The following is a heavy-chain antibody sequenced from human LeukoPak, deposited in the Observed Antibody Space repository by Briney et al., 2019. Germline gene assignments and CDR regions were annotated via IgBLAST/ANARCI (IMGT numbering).Heavy chain of an antibody. CDR2: IKQDGSEK. CDR3: ARDLPYYYDSSGYYYGGWYFDY. V-gene: IGHV3-7*01. CDR1: GFTFSSYW. D-gene: IGHD3-22*01. Sequence: GGSLRLSCAASGFTFSSYWMSWVRQAPGKGLEWVANIKQDGSEKYYVDSVKGRFTISRDNAKNSLYLQMNSLRAEDTAVYHCARDLPYYYDSSGYYYGGWYFDYWGQGTLVTVSS. J-gene: IGHJ4*02.